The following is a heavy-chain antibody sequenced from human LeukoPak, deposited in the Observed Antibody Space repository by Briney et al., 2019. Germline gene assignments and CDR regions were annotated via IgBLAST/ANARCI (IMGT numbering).Heavy chain of an antibody. CDR2: IYNSGGT. CDR3: ARDLLNEGNHLDY. D-gene: IGHD4-23*01. CDR1: GDSINSYY. J-gene: IGHJ4*02. Sequence: PSETLSLTCTVSGDSINSYYWIWIRQPPGKGLEWIGYIYNSGGTNYNPSLKSRVTISVDTPKNQFSLKLSSVTAADTAVYYCARDLLNEGNHLDYWGQGTLVTVSS. V-gene: IGHV4-4*08.